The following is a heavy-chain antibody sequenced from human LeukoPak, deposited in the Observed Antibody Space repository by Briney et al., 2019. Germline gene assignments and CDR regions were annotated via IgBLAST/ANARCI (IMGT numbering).Heavy chain of an antibody. CDR2: VYSSGDT. J-gene: IGHJ4*02. D-gene: IGHD1-1*01. CDR3: AGPNSNSRFAY. CDR1: GGSITNTNLY. V-gene: IGHV4-39*01. Sequence: KTSETLSLICTVSGGSITNTNLYWGWIRQPPGKGLEWIGSVYSSGDTYYNPSLESRVTISIDTANNQFSLKLSSVTAADTAVYYCAGPNSNSRFAYWGQGTLVTASS.